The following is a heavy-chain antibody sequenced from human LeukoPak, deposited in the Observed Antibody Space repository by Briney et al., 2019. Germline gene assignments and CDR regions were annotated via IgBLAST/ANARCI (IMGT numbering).Heavy chain of an antibody. CDR3: AKLEAGGYETGYYGMDV. V-gene: IGHV3-23*01. CDR1: GFTFSSYA. J-gene: IGHJ6*02. CDR2: ISGSGGST. Sequence: PGGSLRLSCAASGFTFSSYAMSWVRQAPGKGLEWVSAISGSGGSTYYADSVKGRFTISRDNSKNTLYLRMNSLRAEDTAVYYCAKLEAGGYETGYYGMDVWGQGATVTVPS. D-gene: IGHD5-12*01.